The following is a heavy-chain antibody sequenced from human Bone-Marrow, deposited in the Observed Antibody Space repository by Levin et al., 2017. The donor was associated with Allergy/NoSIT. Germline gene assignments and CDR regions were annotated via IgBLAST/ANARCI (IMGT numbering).Heavy chain of an antibody. Sequence: GESLKISCVVSGFTFSSYGMHWVRQAPGKGLEWVAVISYDGNDRHYVDSVKGRFTISRDIPKNTLYLQMNSLRAEDTAAYYCAKDFSLTGENFDCWGQGTLVTVSS. V-gene: IGHV3-30*18. CDR2: ISYDGNDR. J-gene: IGHJ4*02. CDR3: AKDFSLTGENFDC. CDR1: GFTFSSYG. D-gene: IGHD7-27*01.